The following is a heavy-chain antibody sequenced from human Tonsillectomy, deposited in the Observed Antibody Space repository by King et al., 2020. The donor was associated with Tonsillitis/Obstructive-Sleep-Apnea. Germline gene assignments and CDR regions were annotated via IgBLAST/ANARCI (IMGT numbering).Heavy chain of an antibody. CDR3: ASAPSRWWSNTDAFDI. CDR2: IYYSGST. D-gene: IGHD2-15*01. J-gene: IGHJ3*02. V-gene: IGHV4-59*01. CDR1: GGSISSYY. Sequence: QLQESGPGLVKPSETLSLTCTVSGGSISSYYWSWIRQPPGKGLEWIGYIYYSGSTNYNPSLKSRVTISVDTSKNQFSLKLSSVTAADTAVYYCASAPSRWWSNTDAFDIWGQGTMVTVSS.